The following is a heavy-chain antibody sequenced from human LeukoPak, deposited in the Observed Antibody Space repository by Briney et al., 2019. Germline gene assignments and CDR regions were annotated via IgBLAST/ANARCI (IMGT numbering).Heavy chain of an antibody. Sequence: SETLSLTCTVSGVPISSGGYYWSWIRQHPGKGLEWIGYIYYSGSTYYNPSLKSRVTISVDTSKNQFSLKLSSVTAADTAVYYCARAFVGATIWFDPWGQGTLVTVSS. CDR1: GVPISSGGYY. J-gene: IGHJ5*02. CDR3: ARAFVGATIWFDP. D-gene: IGHD1-26*01. V-gene: IGHV4-31*03. CDR2: IYYSGST.